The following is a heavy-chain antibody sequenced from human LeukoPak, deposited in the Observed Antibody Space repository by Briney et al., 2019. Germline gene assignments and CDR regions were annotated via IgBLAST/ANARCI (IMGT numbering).Heavy chain of an antibody. V-gene: IGHV4-4*02. J-gene: IGHJ5*02. CDR1: GGSISSSNW. Sequence: PSGTLSLTCAVSGGSISSSNWWSWVRQPPGKGLEWIGEIYHSGSTNYNPSLKSRVTISVDKSKNQFSPKLSSVTAADTAVYYCARGVAAAGTDWFDPWGQGTLVTVSS. CDR2: IYHSGST. CDR3: ARGVAAAGTDWFDP. D-gene: IGHD6-13*01.